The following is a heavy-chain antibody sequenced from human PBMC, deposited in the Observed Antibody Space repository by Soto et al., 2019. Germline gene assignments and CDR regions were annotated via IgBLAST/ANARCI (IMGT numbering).Heavy chain of an antibody. CDR2: ISSSGTTI. D-gene: IGHD5-18*01. CDR1: GFTFSDYY. CDR3: ARDSDTPTNYGMDV. Sequence: TGGSLRLSCAASGFTFSDYYMSWMRQAPGKGLEWVSYISSSGTTIYHADSVKGRFTISRDNAKNSLSLQMNSLRAEDTAVYYCARDSDTPTNYGMDVWGQGTTVTVSS. J-gene: IGHJ6*02. V-gene: IGHV3-11*04.